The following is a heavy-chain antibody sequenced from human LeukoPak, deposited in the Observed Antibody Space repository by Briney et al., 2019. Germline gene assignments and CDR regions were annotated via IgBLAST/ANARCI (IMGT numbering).Heavy chain of an antibody. CDR1: GYTFTGYY. D-gene: IGHD2-2*01. J-gene: IGHJ6*02. Sequence: ASAKVSCKASGYTFTGYYMHWVRQAPGQGLEWMGWINPNSGGTNYAQKFQGRVTMTRDTSISTAYMELSRLRSDDTAVYYCASSYCSSTSCYFYYYGMDVWGQGTTVTVSS. CDR2: INPNSGGT. CDR3: ASSYCSSTSCYFYYYGMDV. V-gene: IGHV1-2*02.